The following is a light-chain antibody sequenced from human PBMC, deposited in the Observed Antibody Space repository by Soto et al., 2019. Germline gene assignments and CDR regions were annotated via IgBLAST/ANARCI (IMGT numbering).Light chain of an antibody. J-gene: IGKJ1*01. CDR1: QSVSSN. CDR2: GAS. Sequence: EIVLTQSPATLSVSPGERATLSCRASQSVSSNLAWYQQKPGQAPRLLIYGASTRATGIPARFSGSGSGTEFTLTISSLRPDDFATYYCQEYDTNLWTFGQGTKVDIK. V-gene: IGKV3-15*01. CDR3: QEYDTNLWT.